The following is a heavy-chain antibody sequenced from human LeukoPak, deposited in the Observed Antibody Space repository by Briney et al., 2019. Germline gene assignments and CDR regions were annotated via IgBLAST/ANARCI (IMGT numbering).Heavy chain of an antibody. D-gene: IGHD4-23*01. V-gene: IGHV3-23*01. Sequence: GGSLRLSCAASGFTFSSSAMSWVRQAPGKGLEWVSGISSSGDDTAYADSVKGRFTISRDNSKNTLYLQMNSLRAEDTAIYYCANKNSGLYPFDFWGQGTLVTVSS. J-gene: IGHJ4*02. CDR1: GFTFSSSA. CDR2: ISSSGDDT. CDR3: ANKNSGLYPFDF.